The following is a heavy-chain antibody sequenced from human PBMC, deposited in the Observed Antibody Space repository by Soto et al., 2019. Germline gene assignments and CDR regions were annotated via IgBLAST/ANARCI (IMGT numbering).Heavy chain of an antibody. V-gene: IGHV4-34*01. CDR3: ARELGDYDFWSGRVSRYYYYYYMDV. CDR1: GGSFSGYY. D-gene: IGHD3-3*01. CDR2: INHSGST. Sequence: SETLSLTCAVYGGSFSGYYWSWIRQPPGKGLEWIGEINHSGSTNYNPSLKSRVTISVDTSKNQFSLKLSSVTAADTAVYYCARELGDYDFWSGRVSRYYYYYYMDVWGKGTTVTVSS. J-gene: IGHJ6*03.